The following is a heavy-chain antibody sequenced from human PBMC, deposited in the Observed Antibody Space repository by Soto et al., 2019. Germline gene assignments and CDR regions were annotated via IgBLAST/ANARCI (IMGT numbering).Heavy chain of an antibody. D-gene: IGHD3-10*01. Sequence: GGSLRLSCAASGFTFSSYAMHWVRQAPGKGLEWVAVISYDGSNKYYADSVKGRFTISRDNSKNTLYLQMNSLRAEDTAVYYCARDPGTGRSGSFVDYWGQGTLVTVSS. CDR3: ARDPGTGRSGSFVDY. CDR2: ISYDGSNK. J-gene: IGHJ4*02. CDR1: GFTFSSYA. V-gene: IGHV3-30-3*01.